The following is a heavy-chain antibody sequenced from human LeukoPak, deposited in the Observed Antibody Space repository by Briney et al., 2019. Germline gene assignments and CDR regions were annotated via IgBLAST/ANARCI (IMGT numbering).Heavy chain of an antibody. Sequence: VGSLRLSCAASEFTFSSYSMNWVRQAPGKGLEWVSYITNSGNSKSYADSVKGRFTISRDNTKNSLYLQMNGLRAEDTAVYYCAKDHYWSIDYWGRGTLVTVSS. CDR3: AKDHYWSIDY. CDR1: EFTFSSYS. CDR2: ITNSGNSK. D-gene: IGHD3-3*01. V-gene: IGHV3-48*01. J-gene: IGHJ4*02.